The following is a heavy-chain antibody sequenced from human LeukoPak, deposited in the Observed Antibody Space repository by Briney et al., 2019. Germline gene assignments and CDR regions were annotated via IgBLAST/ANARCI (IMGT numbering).Heavy chain of an antibody. J-gene: IGHJ5*02. CDR3: ARQRIAAVDPKLNWFDP. D-gene: IGHD6-13*01. CDR1: GDSISSSSYY. Sequence: PSETLSLTCTVSGDSISSSSYYWGWIRQPPGKGLVWIGSIYYSRSTYYNPSLKSRVTISVDTSKNQFSLRLSSVTAADTAVYSCARQRIAAVDPKLNWFDPWGQGTLVTVSS. CDR2: IYYSRST. V-gene: IGHV4-39*01.